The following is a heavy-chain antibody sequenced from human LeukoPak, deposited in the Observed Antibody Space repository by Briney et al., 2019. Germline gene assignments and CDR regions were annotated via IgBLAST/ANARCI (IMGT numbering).Heavy chain of an antibody. CDR2: IYYSGST. CDR1: GGSISSGNYY. Sequence: SETLSLTCTVSGGSISSGNYYWSWIRQPPGKGLEWIGYIYYSGSTYYNPSLKSRVTISVDTSKNQFSLKLSSVTAADTAVYYCASGVYYYDSSGYLNWFDPWGQGTLVTVSS. D-gene: IGHD3-22*01. CDR3: ASGVYYYDSSGYLNWFDP. V-gene: IGHV4-30-4*01. J-gene: IGHJ5*02.